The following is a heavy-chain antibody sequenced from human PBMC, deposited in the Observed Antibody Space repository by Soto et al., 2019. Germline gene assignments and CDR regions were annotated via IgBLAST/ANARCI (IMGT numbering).Heavy chain of an antibody. CDR3: ARDWESSVSTWSFGGF. J-gene: IGHJ4*02. V-gene: IGHV1-69*08. D-gene: IGHD3-16*01. CDR1: GGTYSPYT. Sequence: QVQLVQSGAEVKKPGSSVKVSCKSSGGTYSPYTINWVRQAPGQGLEWMGRILPFLGVTNYGLKFQARVTITADKAANTACMELRGLRFEDTAVYYCARDWESSVSTWSFGGFWGRGTLVTVSS. CDR2: ILPFLGVT.